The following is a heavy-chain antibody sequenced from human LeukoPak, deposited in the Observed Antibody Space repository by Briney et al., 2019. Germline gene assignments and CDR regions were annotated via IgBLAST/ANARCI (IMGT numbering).Heavy chain of an antibody. J-gene: IGHJ5*02. CDR1: GYTFTSYG. CDR2: ISAYNDNT. V-gene: IGHV1-18*01. Sequence: ASVKVSCKASGYTFTSYGISWVRQAPGQGLEWMGWISAYNDNTNYAQKLQGRVTMTTDTSTSTVYMELSSLRSEDTAVYYCAREFPLDSYGNWFDPWGQGTLVTVSS. CDR3: AREFPLDSYGNWFDP. D-gene: IGHD5-18*01.